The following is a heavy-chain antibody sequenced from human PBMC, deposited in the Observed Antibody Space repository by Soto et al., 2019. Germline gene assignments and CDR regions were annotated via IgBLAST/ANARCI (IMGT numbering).Heavy chain of an antibody. CDR1: GYSFTSYG. Sequence: ASVKVSCKASGYSFTSYGISWVRQAPGQGLEWMGWISGYNGNTNYPQKLQGRVTMTTDTSKNTLYLQMNSLRAEDTAVYYCARDRIAVAGNPEYFQHWGQGTLVTVSS. CDR3: ARDRIAVAGNPEYFQH. J-gene: IGHJ1*01. D-gene: IGHD6-19*01. V-gene: IGHV1-18*01. CDR2: ISGYNGNT.